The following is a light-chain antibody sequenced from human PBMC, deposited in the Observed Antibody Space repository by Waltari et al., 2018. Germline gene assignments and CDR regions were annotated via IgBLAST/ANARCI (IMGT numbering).Light chain of an antibody. J-gene: IGLJ1*01. V-gene: IGLV1-44*01. CDR3: AAWDDSLNGFYV. CDR1: HPSLARNT. CDR2: NNS. Sequence: QSVLTQPPSASGTPGQSATTSCSVCHPSLARNTETRYQPPPRTAPKLLIYNNSQRPAGVPDRFSGSNSGTSASLAISGLQSEDEGAYYCAAWDDSLNGFYVFGTGTKVTVL.